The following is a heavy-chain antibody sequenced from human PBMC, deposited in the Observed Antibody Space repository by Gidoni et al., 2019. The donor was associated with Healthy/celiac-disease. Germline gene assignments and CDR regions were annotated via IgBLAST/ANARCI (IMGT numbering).Heavy chain of an antibody. CDR3: AKGDYGAFDI. J-gene: IGHJ3*02. D-gene: IGHD3-16*01. CDR2: IRGSGGSK. Sequence: EVQLVESGGGLVQPGGSLILSCAPSGFTFSSYASSWVRQDPGKGLEWVSAIRGSGGSKYYADSVKGRLTISRDNSKNTLYLQMNSLRAEDTAVYYCAKGDYGAFDIWGKGTMVTVSS. V-gene: IGHV3-23*04. CDR1: GFTFSSYA.